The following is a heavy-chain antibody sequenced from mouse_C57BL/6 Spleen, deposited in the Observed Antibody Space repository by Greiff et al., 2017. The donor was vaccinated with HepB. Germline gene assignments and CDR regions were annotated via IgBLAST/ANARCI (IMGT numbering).Heavy chain of an antibody. J-gene: IGHJ2*01. CDR2: INPGSGGT. V-gene: IGHV1-54*01. CDR1: GYAFTNYL. CDR3: AREGVYDCYYKGDFDY. Sequence: QVQLQQSGAELVRPGTSVKVSCKASGYAFTNYLIEWVKQRPGPGLEWIGVINPGSGGTNYNEKFKGKATLTADKSSSTAYMQLSSLTSEDSAVYFCAREGVYDCYYKGDFDYWGQGTTLTVSS. D-gene: IGHD2-3*01.